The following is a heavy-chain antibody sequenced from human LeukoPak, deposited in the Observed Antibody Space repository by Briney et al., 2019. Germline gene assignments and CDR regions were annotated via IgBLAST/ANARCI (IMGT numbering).Heavy chain of an antibody. CDR3: AKGPVRYGDFDN. V-gene: IGHV3-23*01. Sequence: GGSLRLSCAASGFTYSRYAMSLVRQAPGEGPEWVSTSSGSRGSTYYADAVKCGFTITRDNSKKTLYLQMDGLRAEYSAGYYCAKGPVRYGDFDNWGQVALVTAAS. CDR1: GFTYSRYA. CDR2: SSGSRGST. J-gene: IGHJ4*02. D-gene: IGHD4-17*01.